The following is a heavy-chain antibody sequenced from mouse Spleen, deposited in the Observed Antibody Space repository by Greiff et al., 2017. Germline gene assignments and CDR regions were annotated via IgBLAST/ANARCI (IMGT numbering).Heavy chain of an antibody. V-gene: IGHV1S81*02. J-gene: IGHJ4*01. CDR3: TTGTVYAMDY. Sequence: QVHVKQSGAELVKPGASVKLSCKASGYTFTSYYMYWVKQRPGQGLEWIGEINPSNGGTNFNEKFKSKATLTVDKSSSTAYMQLSSLTSEDSAVYYCTTGTVYAMDYWGQGTSVTVSS. CDR2: INPSNGGT. D-gene: IGHD2-14*01. CDR1: GYTFTSYY.